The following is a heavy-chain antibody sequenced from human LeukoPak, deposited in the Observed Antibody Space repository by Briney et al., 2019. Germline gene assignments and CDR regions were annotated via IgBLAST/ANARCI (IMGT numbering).Heavy chain of an antibody. D-gene: IGHD1-26*01. Sequence: GGSLRLSWAASAFTFSTYYMSWIRQAQGKGLEWVSYISSSSSYTNYADCVKGRFTISRDNAKNSLYLQMNSLRAEDTAVYYCAREIVGAIDYWGQGTLVTVSS. CDR1: AFTFSTYY. V-gene: IGHV3-11*06. CDR3: AREIVGAIDY. CDR2: ISSSSSYT. J-gene: IGHJ4*02.